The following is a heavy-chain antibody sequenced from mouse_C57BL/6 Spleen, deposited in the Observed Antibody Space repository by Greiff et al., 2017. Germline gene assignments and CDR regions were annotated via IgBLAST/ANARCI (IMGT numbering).Heavy chain of an antibody. J-gene: IGHJ4*01. D-gene: IGHD1-1*01. Sequence: VQVVESGPGLVAPSQSLSITCTVSGFSLTSYAISWVRQPPGKGLEWLGVIWTGGGTNYNSALKSRLSISKDNSKSQVFLKMNSLQTDDTARYYCARMYYGSHYAMDYWGQGTSVTVSS. V-gene: IGHV2-9-1*01. CDR3: ARMYYGSHYAMDY. CDR2: IWTGGGT. CDR1: GFSLTSYA.